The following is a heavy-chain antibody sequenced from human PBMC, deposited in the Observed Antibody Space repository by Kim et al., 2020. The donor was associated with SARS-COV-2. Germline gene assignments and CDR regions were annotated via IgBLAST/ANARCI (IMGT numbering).Heavy chain of an antibody. J-gene: IGHJ4*02. CDR3: AREGGRGYTYGAEFDY. D-gene: IGHD5-18*01. Sequence: SLKSRVTISVSTSKNQISLKLNSVTAADTAVYYCAREGGRGYTYGAEFDYWGQGTLVTVSS. V-gene: IGHV4-59*01.